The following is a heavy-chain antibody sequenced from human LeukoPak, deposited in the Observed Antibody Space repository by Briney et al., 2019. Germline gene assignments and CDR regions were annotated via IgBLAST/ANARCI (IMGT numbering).Heavy chain of an antibody. CDR1: GGSISSGSYY. CDR2: IYTSGST. J-gene: IGHJ4*02. CDR3: ARIEVGATPAYFDY. V-gene: IGHV4-61*02. Sequence: PSQTLSLTCTVSGGSISSGSYYWSWIRQRAGKGLEWIGRIYTSGSTNYNPSLKSRVTISVDTSKNQFSLKLSSVTAADTAVYYCARIEVGATPAYFDYWGQGTLVTVSS. D-gene: IGHD1-26*01.